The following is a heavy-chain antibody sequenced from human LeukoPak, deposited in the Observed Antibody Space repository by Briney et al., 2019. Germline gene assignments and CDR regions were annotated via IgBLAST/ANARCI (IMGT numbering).Heavy chain of an antibody. D-gene: IGHD4-11*01. Sequence: PGGSLRLSCAASGLTFHTYAMNWVRQAPGKGLEWVAAISGSGGATHYADSVKGRFTISRDNSQNTLYLQMNSLRDEDTALYYCAKDSASDYYNWFDPWGQGTLVTVS. V-gene: IGHV3-23*01. J-gene: IGHJ5*02. CDR2: ISGSGGAT. CDR3: AKDSASDYYNWFDP. CDR1: GLTFHTYA.